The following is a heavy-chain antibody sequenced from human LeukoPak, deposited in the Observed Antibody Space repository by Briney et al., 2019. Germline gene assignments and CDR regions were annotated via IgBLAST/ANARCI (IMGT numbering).Heavy chain of an antibody. J-gene: IGHJ4*02. V-gene: IGHV4-31*03. CDR3: ARVSGEGCSYGYLDY. D-gene: IGHD5-18*01. Sequence: PSETLSLTCTVSGGSISSGGYYWSWIRQHPGKGLEWIGYIYYSGSTYYNPSLKSRVTISVDTSKNQFSLKLSSVTAADTAVYYCARVSGEGCSYGYLDYWGQGTLVTVSS. CDR2: IYYSGST. CDR1: GGSISSGGYY.